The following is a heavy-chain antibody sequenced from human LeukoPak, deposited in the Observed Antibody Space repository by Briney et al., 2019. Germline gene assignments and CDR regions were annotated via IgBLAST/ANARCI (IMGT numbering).Heavy chain of an antibody. Sequence: PSETLSLTCAVYGGSFCGYYWSWIRQPPGKGLEWIGEINHSGGTYYNPSLKSRVTLSVDTSKNQFSLKMNSVTAADTAVYYCARGRYSQYFDYWGQGTLVTVSS. CDR1: GGSFCGYY. D-gene: IGHD5-18*01. CDR2: INHSGGT. V-gene: IGHV4-34*01. CDR3: ARGRYSQYFDY. J-gene: IGHJ4*02.